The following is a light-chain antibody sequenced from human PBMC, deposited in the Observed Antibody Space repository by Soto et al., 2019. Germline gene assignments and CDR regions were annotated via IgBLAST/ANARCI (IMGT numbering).Light chain of an antibody. CDR1: QSISSY. Sequence: DIQMTQSPSSLSASVGDRVTITCRASQSISSYLNWYQQKPEKAPKLLIYAASSLQSGVPSRFSGSGSGTDFTLTISSLHPEEFATYYCQQSYSKNTFGQGTKLEIK. CDR2: AAS. CDR3: QQSYSKNT. J-gene: IGKJ2*01. V-gene: IGKV1-39*01.